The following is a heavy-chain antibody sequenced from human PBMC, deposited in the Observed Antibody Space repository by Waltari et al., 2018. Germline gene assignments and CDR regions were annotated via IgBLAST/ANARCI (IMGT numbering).Heavy chain of an antibody. Sequence: QVQLQESGPGLVKPSETLSLTCTVSGGSIISYYWSWIRQPAGKGLEGIGRIYPGATPVYNPSLQTRIMMSVDTSQNQFSLKLSSVTAADTAVYYCARIYGSGTFIYMDVWGKGTTVTVSS. CDR1: GGSIISYY. V-gene: IGHV4-4*07. CDR3: ARIYGSGTFIYMDV. D-gene: IGHD3-10*01. CDR2: IYPGATP. J-gene: IGHJ6*03.